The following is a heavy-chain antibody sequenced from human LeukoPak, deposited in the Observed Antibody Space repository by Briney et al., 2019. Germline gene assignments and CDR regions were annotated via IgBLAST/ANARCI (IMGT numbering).Heavy chain of an antibody. D-gene: IGHD6-13*01. V-gene: IGHV4-4*07. Sequence: SQTLSLTCTVSGGSISSYYWSWIRQPAGKGLEWIGRIYTSGSTNYNPSLKSRVTMSVDTSKNQFSLKLSSVTAADTAVYYCARELAAAGAFDYWGQGTLVTVSS. CDR3: ARELAAAGAFDY. J-gene: IGHJ4*02. CDR1: GGSISSYY. CDR2: IYTSGST.